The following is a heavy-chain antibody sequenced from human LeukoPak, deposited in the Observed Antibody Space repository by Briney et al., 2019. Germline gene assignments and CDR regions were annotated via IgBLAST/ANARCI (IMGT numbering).Heavy chain of an antibody. D-gene: IGHD3-3*02. J-gene: IGHJ6*03. CDR2: IYYSGST. CDR1: GGSISSYY. CDR3: ARDHLNYYYYMDV. V-gene: IGHV4-59*12. Sequence: SETLSLTCTVSGGSISSYYWSWIRQPPGKGLEWIGYIYYSGSTNYNPSLKSRVTISVDTSKNQFSLKLSSVTAADTAVYYCARDHLNYYYYMDVWGKGTTVTVSS.